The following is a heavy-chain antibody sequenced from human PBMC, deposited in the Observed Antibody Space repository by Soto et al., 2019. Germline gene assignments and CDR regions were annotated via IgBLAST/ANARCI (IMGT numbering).Heavy chain of an antibody. J-gene: IGHJ4*02. D-gene: IGHD5-12*01. Sequence: PSETLSLTFTVSGASISYGGFSWSWIRQSPGKGLEWXGXXXXLESTYFHPSFKSRLTMSIDRTRNQFSLKLSSVTAADMAVYYCARGGGYDSFDYWGQGVLVTVSS. V-gene: IGHV4-30-2*06. CDR1: GASISYGGFS. CDR2: XXXLEST. CDR3: ARGGGYDSFDY.